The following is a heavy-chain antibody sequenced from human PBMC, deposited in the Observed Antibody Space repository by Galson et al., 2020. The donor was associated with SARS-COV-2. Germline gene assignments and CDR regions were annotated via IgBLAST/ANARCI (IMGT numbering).Heavy chain of an antibody. J-gene: IGHJ6*02. CDR3: ARRLRRGYGPSYYYHGMDV. CDR1: GFTFSSYW. Sequence: GESLKISCAASGFTFSSYWMHWVRQAPGKGLVWVSRINSDGSSTSYADSVKGRFTISRDNAKNTLYLQMNSLGAEDTAVYYCARRLRRGYGPSYYYHGMDVWGQGTTVTVS. V-gene: IGHV3-74*01. D-gene: IGHD5-12*01. CDR2: INSDGSST.